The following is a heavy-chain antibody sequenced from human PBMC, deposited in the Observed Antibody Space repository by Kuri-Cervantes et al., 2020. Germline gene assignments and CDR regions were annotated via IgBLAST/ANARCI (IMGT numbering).Heavy chain of an antibody. J-gene: IGHJ6*02. V-gene: IGHV3-47*02. Sequence: GESLKISCAASGFAFSSYVLHWVRRAPGKGPEWVSAIGTGGDTYYADSVMGRFTISRDNAKNSLYLQMNSLRAEDTALYYCAKDITIFGVVIMGGMNVWGQGTTVTVSS. CDR3: AKDITIFGVVIMGGMNV. CDR1: GFAFSSYV. CDR2: IGTGGDT. D-gene: IGHD3-3*01.